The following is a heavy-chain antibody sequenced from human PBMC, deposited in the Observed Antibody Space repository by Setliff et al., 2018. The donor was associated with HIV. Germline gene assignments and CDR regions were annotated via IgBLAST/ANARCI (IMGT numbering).Heavy chain of an antibody. CDR3: ARQTYYYDNSGHNWFDP. J-gene: IGHJ5*02. D-gene: IGHD3-22*01. CDR1: GGSISRGSYS. CDR2: ISYTSGTT. V-gene: IGHV4-39*01. Sequence: SETLSLTCTVSGGSISRGSYSWGWIRQPPGKGLEWIGSISYTSGTTNYNPSLKSRVTISVDTSKNQFSLKLSSVTAADTAVYFCARQTYYYDNSGHNWFDPWGQGTLVTVSS.